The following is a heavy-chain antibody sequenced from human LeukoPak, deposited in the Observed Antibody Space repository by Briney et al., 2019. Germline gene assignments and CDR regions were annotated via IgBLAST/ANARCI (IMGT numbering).Heavy chain of an antibody. Sequence: PSETLSPTCTVSGGSISSYYWSWIRQPPGKGLEWIGYIYYSGSTNYNPSLKSRVTISVDTSKNQFSLKLSSVTAADTAVYYCAREGTAMVIDYWGQGTLVTVSS. D-gene: IGHD5-18*01. V-gene: IGHV4-59*01. CDR1: GGSISSYY. CDR3: AREGTAMVIDY. J-gene: IGHJ4*02. CDR2: IYYSGST.